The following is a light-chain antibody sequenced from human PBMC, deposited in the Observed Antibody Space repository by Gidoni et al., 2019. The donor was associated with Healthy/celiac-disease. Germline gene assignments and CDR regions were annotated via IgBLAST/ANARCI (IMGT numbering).Light chain of an antibody. CDR3: SSYTSSSTLPYV. CDR2: EVS. Sequence: QSALTQPASVSGSPGQSIPISCTGTSSDVGGYNYVSWYQQHPGKAPKLMIYEVSNRPSGVSNRFSGSKSGNTASLTISVLQAEDEADYYCSSYTSSSTLPYVFGTGTKVTVL. CDR1: SSDVGGYNY. J-gene: IGLJ1*01. V-gene: IGLV2-14*01.